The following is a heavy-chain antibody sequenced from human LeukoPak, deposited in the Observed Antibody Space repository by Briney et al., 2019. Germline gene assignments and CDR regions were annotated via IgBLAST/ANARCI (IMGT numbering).Heavy chain of an antibody. CDR1: GYIFTGYW. CDR2: IYPGDSDT. V-gene: IGHV5-51*01. D-gene: IGHD2-2*01. J-gene: IGHJ3*02. Sequence: GEALKISCKGSGYIFTGYWIGWGRQMAGKGLGWMGIIYPGDSDTRYSPSFQGQVTISADKSINTAYLQWSSLKASDTAMYYCARPHCSSTSCPTRSAFDIWGQGTMVTVSS. CDR3: ARPHCSSTSCPTRSAFDI.